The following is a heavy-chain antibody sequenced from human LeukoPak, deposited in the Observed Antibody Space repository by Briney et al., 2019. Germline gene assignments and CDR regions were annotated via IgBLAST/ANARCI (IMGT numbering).Heavy chain of an antibody. CDR1: GGSFSGYY. Sequence: SETLSLTCAVYGGSFSGYYWSWIRQPPGKGLEWIGEINHSGSTNYNPSLKSRVTISVDTSKNQFSLKLNSVTAADTAVYYCARDLNILTAHDAFDIWGQGTMVTVSS. CDR2: INHSGST. CDR3: ARDLNILTAHDAFDI. J-gene: IGHJ3*02. V-gene: IGHV4-34*01. D-gene: IGHD3-9*01.